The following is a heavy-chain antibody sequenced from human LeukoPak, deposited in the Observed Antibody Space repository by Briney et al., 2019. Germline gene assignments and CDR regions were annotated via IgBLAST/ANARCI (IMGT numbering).Heavy chain of an antibody. J-gene: IGHJ4*02. D-gene: IGHD6-19*01. Sequence: GGSLRLSCAASGFTFSSYAMSWVRQAPGKGLEWVSAISGSGGSTYYADSVKGRFTVSRDNSKNTLYLQMNSLRAEDTAVYYCAKETYSSGWYPYFDYWGQGTLVTVSS. V-gene: IGHV3-23*01. CDR1: GFTFSSYA. CDR3: AKETYSSGWYPYFDY. CDR2: ISGSGGST.